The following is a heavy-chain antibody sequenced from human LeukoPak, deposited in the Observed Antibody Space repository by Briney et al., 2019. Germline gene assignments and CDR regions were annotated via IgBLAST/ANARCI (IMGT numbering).Heavy chain of an antibody. CDR2: ISSNGGST. CDR3: ARDWFGCSNTSCFSPNYMDV. J-gene: IGHJ6*03. Sequence: GGSLRLSCAAAGFTFSSYAMHWVRQAPGKGLEYVSAISSNGGSTYYANSVKGRFTISRDNSKNTLYLQMGSLRAEDMAVYYCARDWFGCSNTSCFSPNYMDVWGKGTTVTVSS. CDR1: GFTFSSYA. D-gene: IGHD2-2*01. V-gene: IGHV3-64*01.